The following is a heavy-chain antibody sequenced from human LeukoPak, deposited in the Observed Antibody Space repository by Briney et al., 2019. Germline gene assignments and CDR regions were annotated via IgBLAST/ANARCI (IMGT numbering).Heavy chain of an antibody. CDR3: ARVSYYSNPEYWYLDL. D-gene: IGHD4-11*01. V-gene: IGHV4-34*01. CDR1: AGSFSAYY. CDR2: INHSGST. J-gene: IGHJ2*01. Sequence: SETLSLTCAVYAGSFSAYYWNWIRQPPGKGLEWIGEINHSGSTNYNPSLKSRVTISVDTSKNQFSLKLSSVTAADTAAYYCARVSYYSNPEYWYLDLWGRGTLVTVSS.